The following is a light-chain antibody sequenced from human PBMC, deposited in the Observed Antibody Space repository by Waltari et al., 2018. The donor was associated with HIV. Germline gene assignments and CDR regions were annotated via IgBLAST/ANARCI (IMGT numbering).Light chain of an antibody. CDR1: VLPNQY. CDR3: QAADSSGSYFV. J-gene: IGLJ1*01. CDR2: KDS. V-gene: IGLV3-25*03. Sequence: SYELTQPPSVSVSPGQTARITCSGDVLPNQYTFWYQQKSGQAPVLVVDKDSERPAGIPERFSGSSSGTTVTLFIDGVQAEDEADYYCQAADSSGSYFVFGTGTKVTVL.